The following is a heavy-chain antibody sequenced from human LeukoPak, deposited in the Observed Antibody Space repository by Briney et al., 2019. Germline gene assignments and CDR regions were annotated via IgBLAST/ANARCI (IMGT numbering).Heavy chain of an antibody. Sequence: GGSLRLSCAASGFTFSSYAMSWVRQAPGKGLEWVSAISGSGGSTYYADSVKGRFTISRDNSKNTLYLQMDSLRAEDTAVYYCAKVRSSGWYYFDYWGQGTLVTVSS. V-gene: IGHV3-23*01. CDR2: ISGSGGST. D-gene: IGHD6-19*01. J-gene: IGHJ4*02. CDR1: GFTFSSYA. CDR3: AKVRSSGWYYFDY.